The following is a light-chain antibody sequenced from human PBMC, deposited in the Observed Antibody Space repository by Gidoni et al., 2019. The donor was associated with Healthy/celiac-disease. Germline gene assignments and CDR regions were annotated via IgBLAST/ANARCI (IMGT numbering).Light chain of an antibody. V-gene: IGKV3-11*01. CDR2: DAS. CDR1: QSVSSY. J-gene: IGKJ4*01. Sequence: DIVLTQSPATLSLSLGERATRPCRASQSVSSYLAWYQPKPGQAPRRLIYDASNRATAIPARFSGSGSGTDFTPTISSLEPEDFAVYYGHQRTNWPFTFGGGTKVEIK. CDR3: HQRTNWPFT.